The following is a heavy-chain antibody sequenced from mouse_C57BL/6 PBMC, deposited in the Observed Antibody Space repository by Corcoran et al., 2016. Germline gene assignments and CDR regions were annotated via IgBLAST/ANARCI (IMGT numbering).Heavy chain of an antibody. V-gene: IGHV1-53*01. CDR3: ARSGVEAY. J-gene: IGHJ3*01. CDR2: IYPRSGNT. D-gene: IGHD1-1*01. CDR1: GYTFTSYW. Sequence: QVQLQQPGTELVKPGASVKLSCKASGYTFTSYWMHWVKQRPGQGLEWIGEIYPRSGNTYYNEKFKGKATLTADKSSSTAYMELRSLTSEDSAVYFCARSGVEAYWGQGTLVTVSA.